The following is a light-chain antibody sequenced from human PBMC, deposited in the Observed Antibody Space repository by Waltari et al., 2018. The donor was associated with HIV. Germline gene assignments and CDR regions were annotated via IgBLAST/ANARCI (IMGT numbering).Light chain of an antibody. J-gene: IGLJ1*01. Sequence: QSVLTQPPSLSGDPGQRVTIACTGSSSNIGAGYDVHWYQQLPGTAPKPLIYGNSNRPSGVPDRFSGSKSGTSASLAITGLQAEDEADYYCQSYDSSLSALYVFGTGTKVTVL. CDR1: SSNIGAGYD. CDR3: QSYDSSLSALYV. CDR2: GNS. V-gene: IGLV1-40*01.